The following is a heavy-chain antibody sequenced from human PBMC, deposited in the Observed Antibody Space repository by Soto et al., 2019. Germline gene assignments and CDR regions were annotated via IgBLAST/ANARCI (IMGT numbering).Heavy chain of an antibody. CDR1: GFSLSTSGVG. D-gene: IGHD2-2*01. CDR3: AHLRVPCSSTSCSTTLFDY. V-gene: IGHV2-5*02. CDR2: IYWDDDK. J-gene: IGHJ4*02. Sequence: SGPTLVNPTQTLTLTCTFSGFSLSTSGVGVGWIRQPPGKALEWLALIYWDDDKRYSPSLKSRLTITKDTSKNQVVLTMTNMDPVDTATYYCAHLRVPCSSTSCSTTLFDYWGQGTLVTVSS.